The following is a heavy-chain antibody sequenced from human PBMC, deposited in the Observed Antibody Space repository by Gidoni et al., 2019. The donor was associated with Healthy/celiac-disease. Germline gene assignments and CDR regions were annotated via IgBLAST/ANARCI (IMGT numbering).Heavy chain of an antibody. CDR1: GFTFSDYY. CDR3: ARGYCSSTSCRYFDY. CDR2: MSSSGSTI. J-gene: IGHJ4*02. Sequence: QVQLVESGGGLVKPGGSLRLSCAASGFTFSDYYMSWIRQAPGKGLDWVSYMSSSGSTIYYATVKGRFTISRDNAKNSLYLQMNSLRAEDTAVYYCARGYCSSTSCRYFDYWGQGTLVTVSS. D-gene: IGHD2-2*01. V-gene: IGHV3-11*01.